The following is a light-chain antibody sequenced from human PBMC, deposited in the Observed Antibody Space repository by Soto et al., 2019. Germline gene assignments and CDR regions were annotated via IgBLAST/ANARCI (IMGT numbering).Light chain of an antibody. CDR1: QRVSSTY. CDR2: GAS. V-gene: IGKV3-20*01. CDR3: QRYGGSPPFT. Sequence: EIVLTQSPGTLSLSPGETATLSCRASQRVSSTYLAWYQKKPGQAPRLLIYGASSRAAGIPDRFRGSGSGTDFTLTSSRLEPEDFAVYFCQRYGGSPPFTFGQGTKVEI. J-gene: IGKJ2*01.